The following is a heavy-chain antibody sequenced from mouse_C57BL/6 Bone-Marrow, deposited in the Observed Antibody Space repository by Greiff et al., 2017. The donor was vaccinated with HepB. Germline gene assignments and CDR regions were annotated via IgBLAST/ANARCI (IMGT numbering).Heavy chain of an antibody. CDR1: GYTFTDYY. CDR3: ASSYYGHWYFDV. V-gene: IGHV1-19*01. J-gene: IGHJ1*03. D-gene: IGHD1-1*01. Sequence: VQLQQSGPVLVKPGASVKMSCKASGYTFTDYYMNWVKQSHGKSLEWIGVINPYNGGTSYNQKFKGKATLTVDKSSSTAYMELNSLTSEDSAVYYYASSYYGHWYFDVWGTGTTVTVSS. CDR2: INPYNGGT.